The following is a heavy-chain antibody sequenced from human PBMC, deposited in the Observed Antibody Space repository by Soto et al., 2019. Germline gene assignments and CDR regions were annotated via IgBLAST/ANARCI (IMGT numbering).Heavy chain of an antibody. Sequence: GGSLRLSCAASGFTFSSYGMHWVRQAPGKGLEWVAVISDDGSNKYYADSVKGRFTISKDNSKNTLYLQMNGLRDEDTAVYYCARPCIDFYYYYALDIWGQGTTVTVSS. J-gene: IGHJ6*02. V-gene: IGHV3-30*19. CDR2: ISDDGSNK. CDR1: GFTFSSYG. D-gene: IGHD1-26*01. CDR3: ARPCIDFYYYYALDI.